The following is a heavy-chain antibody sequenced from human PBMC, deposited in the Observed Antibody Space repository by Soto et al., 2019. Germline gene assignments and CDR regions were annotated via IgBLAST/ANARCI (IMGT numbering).Heavy chain of an antibody. CDR2: IKSKTDGGTT. V-gene: IGHV3-15*01. D-gene: IGHD3-9*01. J-gene: IGHJ4*02. CDR1: GFTFSNAW. Sequence: PGGSLRLSCAASGFTFSNAWMSWVRQAPGKGLEWVGRIKSKTDGGTTDYAAPVKGRFTISRDDSKNTLYLQMNSLKTEDTAVYYCTTGYLLTGYYKDYWGQGTLVTVSS. CDR3: TTGYLLTGYYKDY.